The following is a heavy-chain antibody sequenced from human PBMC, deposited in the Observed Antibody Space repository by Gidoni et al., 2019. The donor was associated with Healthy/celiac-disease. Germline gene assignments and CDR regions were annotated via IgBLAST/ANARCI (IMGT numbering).Heavy chain of an antibody. CDR3: ARDLVPNGSFGVRGWFDP. CDR1: GFTFSSYS. J-gene: IGHJ5*02. D-gene: IGHD1-26*01. CDR2: ISSSSSYI. Sequence: EVQLVESGGGLVKPGGSLRLSCAASGFTFSSYSMNWVRQAPGKGLEWVSSISSSSSYIYYADSVKGRFTISRDNAKNSLYLQMNSLRAEDTAVYYCARDLVPNGSFGVRGWFDPWGQGTLVTVSS. V-gene: IGHV3-21*01.